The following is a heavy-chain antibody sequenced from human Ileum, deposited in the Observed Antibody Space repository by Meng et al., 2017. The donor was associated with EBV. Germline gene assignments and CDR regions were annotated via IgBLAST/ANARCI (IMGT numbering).Heavy chain of an antibody. J-gene: IGHJ4*02. Sequence: VQRQGAGPRLLKPSGTLSLTCAVSGGSVISNNWWSWVRQPPGKGLEWIGEIFHIGSTNNSPSLKSRVTISVDNSKNQFSLSLTSVTAADTAIYYCAKVSLTGTFYDHWGQGILVTVSS. D-gene: IGHD3-9*01. CDR1: GGSVISNNW. CDR2: IFHIGST. CDR3: AKVSLTGTFYDH. V-gene: IGHV4-4*02.